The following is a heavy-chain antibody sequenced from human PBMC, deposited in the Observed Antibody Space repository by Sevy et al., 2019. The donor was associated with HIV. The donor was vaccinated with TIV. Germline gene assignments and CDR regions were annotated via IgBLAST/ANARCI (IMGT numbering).Heavy chain of an antibody. CDR1: GLSISNNFY. V-gene: IGHV4-38-2*01. CDR2: IYHSGTT. J-gene: IGHJ6*03. D-gene: IGHD3-3*01. CDR3: ARARRPETNYFCMDV. Sequence: SETLSLTCDVSGLSISNNFYWGWIRQPPGKGLEWIGSIYHSGTTYYSPSLNSRVTISVDMYNNQFALRLTSVTAADTAVYYCARARRPETNYFCMDVWGKGTTVTVSS.